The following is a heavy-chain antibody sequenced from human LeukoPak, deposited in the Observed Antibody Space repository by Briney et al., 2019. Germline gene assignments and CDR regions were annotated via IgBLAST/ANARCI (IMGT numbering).Heavy chain of an antibody. Sequence: PSETLSLTCAVYGGSFSGYYWSWIRQPPGKGLEWIGETNHSGSTNYNPSLKSRVTISVDTSKNQFSLKLSSVTAADTAVYYCARGRLLWFGREYYFDYWGQGTLVTVSS. D-gene: IGHD3-10*01. J-gene: IGHJ4*02. CDR1: GGSFSGYY. CDR2: TNHSGST. CDR3: ARGRLLWFGREYYFDY. V-gene: IGHV4-34*01.